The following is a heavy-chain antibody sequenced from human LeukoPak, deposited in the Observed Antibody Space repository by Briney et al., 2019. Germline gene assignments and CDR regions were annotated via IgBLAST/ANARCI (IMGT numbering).Heavy chain of an antibody. V-gene: IGHV1-18*01. Sequence: PLASVKVSCKASGYTFTSYGISWVRQAPGQGLEWMGWISAYNGNTNYAQKLQGRVTMTTDTSTSTAYMELRSLRSDDTAVYYCARDRRSTISVRENFDYWGQGTLVTVSS. CDR3: ARDRRSTISVRENFDY. D-gene: IGHD3-3*01. J-gene: IGHJ4*02. CDR2: ISAYNGNT. CDR1: GYTFTSYG.